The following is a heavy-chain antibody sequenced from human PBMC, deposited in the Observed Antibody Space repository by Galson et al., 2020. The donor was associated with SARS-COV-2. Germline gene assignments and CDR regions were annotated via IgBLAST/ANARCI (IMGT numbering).Heavy chain of an antibody. CDR1: GFTFSSYG. Sequence: GGSLRLSCAASGFTFSSYGMHWVRQAPGKGLEWVAFIRYDGSNKYYADSVKGRFTISRDNSKNTLYLQMNSLRAEDTAVYYCAKGGVPAARYYYYMDVWGKGTTVTVSS. V-gene: IGHV3-30*02. D-gene: IGHD2-2*01. CDR3: AKGGVPAARYYYYMDV. CDR2: IRYDGSNK. J-gene: IGHJ6*03.